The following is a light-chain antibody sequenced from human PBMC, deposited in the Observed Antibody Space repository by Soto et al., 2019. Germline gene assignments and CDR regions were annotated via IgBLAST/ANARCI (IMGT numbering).Light chain of an antibody. V-gene: IGKV3-15*01. J-gene: IGKJ4*01. Sequence: EIVMTQSPATLSVSPGERATLSCRASQSVSSNLAWYQQKPGQAPRLLIYSTSTMATGIPARFSGSGSGTEFSLTISSLQSEDFAVYYCQQYNKWPLTLGGGTKVEIK. CDR2: STS. CDR3: QQYNKWPLT. CDR1: QSVSSN.